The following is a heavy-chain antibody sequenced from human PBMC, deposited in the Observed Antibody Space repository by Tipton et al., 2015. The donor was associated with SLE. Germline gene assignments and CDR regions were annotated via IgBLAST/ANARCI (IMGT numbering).Heavy chain of an antibody. Sequence: QLVQSGVEVKKPGESLKISCQGSGHTFSSYWIAWVRQMPGKGLEWMGIIYPGDSDTRYSPSFQGQVTISADKSISSAYLQWSSLQASDTAMYYCARHATEVTGGDYWGQGTLVTVSS. D-gene: IGHD2-8*02. CDR1: GHTFSSYW. CDR2: IYPGDSDT. CDR3: ARHATEVTGGDY. V-gene: IGHV5-51*01. J-gene: IGHJ4*02.